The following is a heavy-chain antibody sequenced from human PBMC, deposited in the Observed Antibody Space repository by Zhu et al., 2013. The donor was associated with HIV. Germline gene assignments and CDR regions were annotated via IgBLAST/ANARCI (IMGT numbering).Heavy chain of an antibody. V-gene: IGHV4-59*01. CDR2: SITVGAP. CDR1: GGSISSYY. Sequence: QVQLQESGPGLVKPSETLSLTCTVSGGSISSYYWSWIRQPQGRDWSGLGISITVGAPTTTLRQESSHHVSRQVQNQFSLKLSSVTAADTAMYYCARGYYKYYFDHWGQGTLVTVSS. J-gene: IGHJ4*02. D-gene: IGHD3-22*01. CDR3: ARGYYKYYFDH.